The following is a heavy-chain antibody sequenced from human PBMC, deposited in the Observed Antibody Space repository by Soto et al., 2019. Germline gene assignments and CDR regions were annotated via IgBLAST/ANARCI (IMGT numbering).Heavy chain of an antibody. V-gene: IGHV3-23*01. J-gene: IGHJ4*02. D-gene: IGHD3-10*01. Sequence: GGSLRLSCAASGFTFSSYAMSWVRQAPGKGLEWVSAISGSGGSTYYADSVKGRFTISRDNSKNTLYLQMNSLRAEDTAVYYCAKGNLLLWFGESEGLFDYWGQGTLVTVSS. CDR3: AKGNLLLWFGESEGLFDY. CDR1: GFTFSSYA. CDR2: ISGSGGST.